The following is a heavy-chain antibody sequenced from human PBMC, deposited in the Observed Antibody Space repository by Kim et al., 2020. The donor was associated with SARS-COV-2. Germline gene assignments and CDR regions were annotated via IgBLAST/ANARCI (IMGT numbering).Heavy chain of an antibody. CDR1: GFTFSNFW. CDR3: ARGDYYGMDV. V-gene: IGHV3-74*03. Sequence: GGSLRLSCAASGFTFSNFWMHWVRQAPGKGLVWVSRIYRDGSSTTYADSVKGRFTISRDNAKNTLYLQMNSLRAEDTGVYYCARGDYYGMDVWDQGTTVT. CDR2: IYRDGSST. J-gene: IGHJ6*02.